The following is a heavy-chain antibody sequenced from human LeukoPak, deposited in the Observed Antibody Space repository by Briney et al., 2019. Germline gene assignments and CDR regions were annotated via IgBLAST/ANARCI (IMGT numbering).Heavy chain of an antibody. D-gene: IGHD3-22*01. CDR1: GYSFTSYW. Sequence: GESLRISCKGSGYSFTSYWIGWVRQMPGKGLEWTGIIYPGDSDTRYSPSFQGQVTISADKSISTAYLQWSSLKASDTAMYYYARRGYYDSSGIIDYWGQGTLVTVSS. CDR2: IYPGDSDT. V-gene: IGHV5-51*01. J-gene: IGHJ4*02. CDR3: ARRGYYDSSGIIDY.